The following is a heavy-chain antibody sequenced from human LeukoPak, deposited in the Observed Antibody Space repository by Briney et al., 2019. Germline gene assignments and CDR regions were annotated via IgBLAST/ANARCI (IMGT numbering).Heavy chain of an antibody. CDR1: GFTFSSYP. V-gene: IGHV3-64*01. D-gene: IGHD5-24*01. CDR3: ARETIGTNDY. Sequence: GGSLKLSCAASGFTFSSYPMHWVRQAPGKGLEYVSAISSNGDTTYYANSVRGRFTISRDNSKNTLYLQMDSLRTEDMAIYYCARETIGTNDYWGQGTLVSVSS. J-gene: IGHJ4*02. CDR2: ISSNGDTT.